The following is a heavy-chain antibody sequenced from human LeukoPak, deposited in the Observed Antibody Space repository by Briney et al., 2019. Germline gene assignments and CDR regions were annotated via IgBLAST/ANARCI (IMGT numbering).Heavy chain of an antibody. V-gene: IGHV4-34*01. D-gene: IGHD3-3*01. CDR3: ARLRSGGIDYYYYYMDV. J-gene: IGHJ6*03. Sequence: SETLSLTCAVYGESFSGYFWNWIRQPPGKGLEWIGEINHSGSTSNHNPSLKSRVTMSVDTSKNQFSLKLSSVTAADTAAYYCARLRSGGIDYYYYYMDVWGKGTTVTVSS. CDR2: INHSGSTS. CDR1: GESFSGYF.